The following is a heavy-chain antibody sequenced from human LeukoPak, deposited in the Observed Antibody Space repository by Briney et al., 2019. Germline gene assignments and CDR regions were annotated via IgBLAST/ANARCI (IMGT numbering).Heavy chain of an antibody. CDR1: GYTFTDYG. V-gene: IGHV1-18*01. CDR3: ARGGVTSAFMDV. CDR2: ITGYNDNT. Sequence: ASVKVSDKASGYTFTDYGVTWVRQASGQGLEWMGWITGYNDNTNYAQNLQGRLTMTADTTTTTSYMELRSLTSDDTAVYYCARGGVTSAFMDVWGKGTTVTVSP. D-gene: IGHD4-11*01. J-gene: IGHJ6*04.